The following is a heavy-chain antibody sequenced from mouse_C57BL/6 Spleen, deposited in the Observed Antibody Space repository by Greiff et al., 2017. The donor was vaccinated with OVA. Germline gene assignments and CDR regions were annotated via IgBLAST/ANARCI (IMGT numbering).Heavy chain of an antibody. CDR2: ISDGGSYT. CDR1: GFTFSSYA. CDR3: ARRDYYGSTFDY. D-gene: IGHD1-1*01. Sequence: EVKLVESGGGLVKPGGSLKLSCAASGFTFSSYAMSWVRQTPEKRLEWVATISDGGSYTYYPDNVKGRFTISRDNAKNNLYLQMSQLKSEDTAMYYCARRDYYGSTFDYWGQGTTLTVSS. J-gene: IGHJ2*01. V-gene: IGHV5-4*03.